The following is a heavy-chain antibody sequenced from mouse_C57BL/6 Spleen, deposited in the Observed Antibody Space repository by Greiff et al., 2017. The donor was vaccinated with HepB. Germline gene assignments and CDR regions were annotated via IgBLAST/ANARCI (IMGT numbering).Heavy chain of an antibody. CDR1: GYTFTSYW. V-gene: IGHV1-55*01. J-gene: IGHJ3*01. D-gene: IGHD3-2*02. CDR3: ARKGQLRLRGFAY. CDR2: IYPGSGST. Sequence: QVQLQQPGAELVKPGASVKMSCKASGYTFTSYWITWVKQRPGQGLEWIGDIYPGSGSTNYNEKFKSKATLTVDTSSSTAYMQLSSLTSEDSAVYYCARKGQLRLRGFAYWGQGTLVTVSA.